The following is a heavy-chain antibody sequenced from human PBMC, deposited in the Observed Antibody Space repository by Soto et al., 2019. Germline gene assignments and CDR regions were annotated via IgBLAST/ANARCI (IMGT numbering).Heavy chain of an antibody. Sequence: SETLSLTCTVSGGSISSSSYYWGWIRQPPGKGLEWIGSIYYSGSTYYNPSLKSRVTISVDTSKNQFSLKLSSVTAADTAVYYCARQSSNIVVVPAAILGPRINWFDPWGQGTLVTVSS. CDR3: ARQSSNIVVVPAAILGPRINWFDP. V-gene: IGHV4-39*01. CDR2: IYYSGST. CDR1: GGSISSSSYY. D-gene: IGHD2-2*01. J-gene: IGHJ5*02.